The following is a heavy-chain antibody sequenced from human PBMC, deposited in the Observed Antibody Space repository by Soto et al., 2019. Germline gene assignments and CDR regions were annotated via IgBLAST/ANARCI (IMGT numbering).Heavy chain of an antibody. V-gene: IGHV4-61*03. D-gene: IGHD3-10*01. Sequence: QVQLQESGPGLVKPSETLSLTCTVSGGSVSSGSYYWSWIRQPPGKGLEWIGYIYYSGSTNYNPPLKSRVTISVDTSKNHFSLKLSSVTAADTAVYYCARVPLVRGVIRGYYYYYGMDVWGQGTTVTVSS. CDR3: ARVPLVRGVIRGYYYYYGMDV. CDR2: IYYSGST. J-gene: IGHJ6*02. CDR1: GGSVSSGSYY.